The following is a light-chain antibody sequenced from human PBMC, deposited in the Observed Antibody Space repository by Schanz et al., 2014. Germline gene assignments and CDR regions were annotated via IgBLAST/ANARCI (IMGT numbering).Light chain of an antibody. Sequence: DIQMTQSPSTLSASVGDRVTITCRASQSISTWLAWYQQKPGEAPNLLIYAASTLQSGVPSRFSGGGSGTEFTLTISSLQPEDFATYYCQQFWSYPYNFGQGTNVEIK. CDR1: QSISTW. V-gene: IGKV1-5*01. CDR2: AAS. CDR3: QQFWSYPYN. J-gene: IGKJ2*01.